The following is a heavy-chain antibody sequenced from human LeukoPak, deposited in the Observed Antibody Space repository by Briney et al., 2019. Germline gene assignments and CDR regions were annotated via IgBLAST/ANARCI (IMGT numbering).Heavy chain of an antibody. CDR1: GFTFSSYA. D-gene: IGHD6-19*01. CDR3: ARSGGVAGKLYYYYYYMDV. Sequence: PGRSLRLSCAASGFTFSSYAMHWVRQAPGKGLEWVAVISYDGSNKYYADSVKGRFTISRDNSKNTLYLQMNSLRAEDTAVYYCARSGGVAGKLYYYYYYMDVWGKGTTVTVSS. V-gene: IGHV3-30*04. J-gene: IGHJ6*03. CDR2: ISYDGSNK.